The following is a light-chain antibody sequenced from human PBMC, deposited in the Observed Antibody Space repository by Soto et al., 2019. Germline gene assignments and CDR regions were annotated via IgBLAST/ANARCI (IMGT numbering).Light chain of an antibody. CDR3: QQYGKLPIT. V-gene: IGKV3-11*01. J-gene: IGKJ5*01. CDR2: DAS. CDR1: QSVSSY. Sequence: EIVLTQSPATLSLSPGERATLSCRASQSVSSYLAWYQQKPGQAPRLLIYDASNRATGIPARFSGSGSGTDFTPTISSLEPEDFAVYHCQQYGKLPITFGQGTRLEIK.